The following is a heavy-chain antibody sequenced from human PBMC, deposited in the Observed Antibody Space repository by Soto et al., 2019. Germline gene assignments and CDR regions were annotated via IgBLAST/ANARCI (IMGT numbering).Heavy chain of an antibody. V-gene: IGHV4-31*03. Sequence: PSETLSLTCTVSGGSISSGGYYWSWIRQHPGKGLEWIGYIYYSGSTYYNPSLKSRVTISVDTSKNQFSLKLSSVTAADTAVYYCASEVGGSGSGYYYYFDYWGQGTLVTVSS. CDR3: ASEVGGSGSGYYYYFDY. CDR2: IYYSGST. CDR1: GGSISSGGYY. D-gene: IGHD3-22*01. J-gene: IGHJ4*02.